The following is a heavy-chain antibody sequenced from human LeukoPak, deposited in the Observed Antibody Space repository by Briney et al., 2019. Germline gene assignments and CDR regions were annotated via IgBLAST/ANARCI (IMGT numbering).Heavy chain of an antibody. V-gene: IGHV4-39*02. D-gene: IGHD6-19*01. CDR1: GGSITSSTYY. CDR3: AKDLSGWSYFDY. Sequence: SETLSLTCTVSGGSITSSTYYWGWIRQPPGKGLEWIGSIYYSGSTYYNPSLKSRVTISVDTSKNQFSLKLSSVTAADTAVYYCAKDLSGWSYFDYWGQGTLVTVSS. CDR2: IYYSGST. J-gene: IGHJ4*02.